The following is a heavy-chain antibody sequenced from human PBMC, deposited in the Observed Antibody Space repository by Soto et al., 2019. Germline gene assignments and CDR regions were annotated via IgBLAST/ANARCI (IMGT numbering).Heavy chain of an antibody. Sequence: EAQLVESGGDLVQPGGSLRLSCAASGFTFNTYWMHWVRQVPGKGLVWVSRINPDGSSTAYADSVKGRFTISRDNAKNTLYLDMINLRVEDTAVYYCARVPPGIGVDSWGQGTLVTVSS. CDR2: INPDGSST. J-gene: IGHJ4*02. V-gene: IGHV3-74*01. D-gene: IGHD3-3*01. CDR3: ARVPPGIGVDS. CDR1: GFTFNTYW.